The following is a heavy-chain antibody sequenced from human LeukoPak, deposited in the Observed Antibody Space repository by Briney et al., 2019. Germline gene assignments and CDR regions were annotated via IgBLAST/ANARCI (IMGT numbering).Heavy chain of an antibody. V-gene: IGHV3-53*01. J-gene: IGHJ3*02. CDR3: ARGLAAAGDAFDI. Sequence: PGGSLRLSCAASGFTFSSYAMSWVRQAPGKGLEWVSVIYSGGSTYYADSVKGRFTISRDNSKNTLYLQMNSLRAEDTAVYYCARGLAAAGDAFDIWGQGTMVTVSS. D-gene: IGHD6-13*01. CDR2: IYSGGST. CDR1: GFTFSSYA.